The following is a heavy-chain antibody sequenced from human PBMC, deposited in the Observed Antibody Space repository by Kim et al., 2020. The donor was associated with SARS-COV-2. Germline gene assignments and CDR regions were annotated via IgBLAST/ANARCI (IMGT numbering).Heavy chain of an antibody. J-gene: IGHJ6*02. CDR3: ARARATKGMDG. V-gene: IGHV3-7*01. Sequence: GGSLGLSCAASGFTFTIYWMTWVRQAPGKGLEWVASIKQDGSQKYYVDSVKGRFTISRDNAKNSLYLQMNSLRAEDTAVYYCARARATKGMDGWGLGTTV. CDR1: GFTFTIYW. D-gene: IGHD2-8*01. CDR2: IKQDGSQK.